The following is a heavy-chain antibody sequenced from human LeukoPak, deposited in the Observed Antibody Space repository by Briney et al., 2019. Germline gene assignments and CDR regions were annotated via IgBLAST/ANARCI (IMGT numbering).Heavy chain of an antibody. CDR1: GYTFTVYY. V-gene: IGHV1-2*02. Sequence: ASVKVSCKASGYTFTVYYMHWVRQAPGQGLEWMGWINPNSGGTNYAQKFQGRVTMTRDTSISTAYMELSRLRSDDTAVYYCARGAGYCSGGSCYLYYFDYWGQGTLVTVSS. J-gene: IGHJ4*02. CDR2: INPNSGGT. CDR3: ARGAGYCSGGSCYLYYFDY. D-gene: IGHD2-15*01.